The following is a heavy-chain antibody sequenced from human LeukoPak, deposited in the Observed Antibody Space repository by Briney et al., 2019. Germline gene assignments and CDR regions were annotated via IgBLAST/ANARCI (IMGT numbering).Heavy chain of an antibody. CDR3: ARPHQYDFWSGYTFDY. CDR1: GFTFSSYW. CDR2: IKQDGSEK. J-gene: IGHJ4*02. Sequence: PGGSLRLSCAASGFTFSSYWMSWVRQAPGKGLEWVANIKQDGSEKYYVDSVKGRFTISRDNAKNSLYLQMNSLRAEDTAVYYCARPHQYDFWSGYTFDYWGQGTLVTVSS. V-gene: IGHV3-7*01. D-gene: IGHD3-3*01.